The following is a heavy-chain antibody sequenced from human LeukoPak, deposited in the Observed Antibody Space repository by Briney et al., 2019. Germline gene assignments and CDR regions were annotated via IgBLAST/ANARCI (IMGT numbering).Heavy chain of an antibody. CDR1: GFTFSGYW. Sequence: GGSLTLSCAASGFTFSGYWMSWLRQAPGKGLEWVANIKQDGGEKYYMDSVKGRLTISRDNAKNSLYLQMNSLRAEDTAVYYCARDRGFGQADVWGKGTTVTVSS. D-gene: IGHD3-10*01. CDR2: IKQDGGEK. V-gene: IGHV3-7*01. J-gene: IGHJ6*04. CDR3: ARDRGFGQADV.